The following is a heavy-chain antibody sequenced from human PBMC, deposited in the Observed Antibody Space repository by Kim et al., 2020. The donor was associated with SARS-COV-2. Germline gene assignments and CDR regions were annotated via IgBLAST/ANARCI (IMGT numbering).Heavy chain of an antibody. CDR3: ARELAIGYGGNARDWFDP. CDR2: IYTSGST. D-gene: IGHD5-12*01. J-gene: IGHJ5*02. V-gene: IGHV4-4*07. CDR1: GGSISSYY. Sequence: SETLSLTCTVSGGSISSYYWSWIRQPAGKGLEWIGRIYTSGSTNYNPSLKSRVTMSVDTSKNQFSLKLSSVTAADTAVYYCARELAIGYGGNARDWFDPWGQGTLVTVSS.